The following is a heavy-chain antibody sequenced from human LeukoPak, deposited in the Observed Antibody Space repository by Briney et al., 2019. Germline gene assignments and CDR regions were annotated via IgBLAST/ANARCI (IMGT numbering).Heavy chain of an antibody. D-gene: IGHD4/OR15-4a*01. CDR3: ARRPGEYGGNDFDY. J-gene: IGHJ4*02. CDR2: IYYSGST. Sequence: SETLSLTCTVSGGSINSRSDYCGWIRQPPGKGLEWIGSIYYSGSTHYNPSLKSRVTMSIDTSKNQFSLKLSSVTAADTAVYYCARRPGEYGGNDFDYWGQGTLVTVSS. V-gene: IGHV4-39*01. CDR1: GGSINSRSDY.